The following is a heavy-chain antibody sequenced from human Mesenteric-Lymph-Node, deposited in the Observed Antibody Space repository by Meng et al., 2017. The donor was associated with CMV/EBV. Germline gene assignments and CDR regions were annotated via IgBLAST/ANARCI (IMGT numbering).Heavy chain of an antibody. V-gene: IGHV4-39*07. CDR1: GGSISNYDDY. CDR2: IYYSGNT. CDR3: ARESYCSSISCYSDV. Sequence: GSLRLSCTVSGGSISNYDDYWGWIRQPPGKGREWIANIYYSGNTHYNPSLRSRVIISLDTSKNQFSLELRSVTAADTAVYYCARESYCSSISCYSDVWGQGTTVTVSS. J-gene: IGHJ6*02. D-gene: IGHD2-2*01.